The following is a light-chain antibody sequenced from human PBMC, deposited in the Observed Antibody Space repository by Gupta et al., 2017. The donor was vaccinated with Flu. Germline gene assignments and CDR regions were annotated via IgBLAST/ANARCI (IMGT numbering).Light chain of an antibody. CDR1: SGNIASNY. Sequence: NFMLTQPHSVSESPGKTVTISCTRSSGNIASNYVQWYQQRPGSSPTTVIYEENRRPSGVPDRFSGSIDSSSNSASLTITGLRTEDEADYYCQSHVDSTLIFGGGTKLTVL. CDR2: EEN. J-gene: IGLJ2*01. V-gene: IGLV6-57*01. CDR3: QSHVDSTLI.